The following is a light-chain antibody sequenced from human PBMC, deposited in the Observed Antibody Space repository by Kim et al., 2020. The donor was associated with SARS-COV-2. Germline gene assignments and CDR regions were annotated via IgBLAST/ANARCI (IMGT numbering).Light chain of an antibody. CDR3: QQRSSWPYT. CDR1: LSVSRY. CDR2: EAS. Sequence: EIVLTQSPATLSLSPGERATLSCRASLSVSRYLAWFQQKPGQAPRLLIFEASNRATGVPARFSGSGSGTAFTLTISSLEPEDFAVYYCQQRSSWPYTFGQGTKLEI. J-gene: IGKJ2*01. V-gene: IGKV3-11*01.